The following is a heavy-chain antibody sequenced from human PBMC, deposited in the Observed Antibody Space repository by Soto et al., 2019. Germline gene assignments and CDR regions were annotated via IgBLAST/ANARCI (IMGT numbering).Heavy chain of an antibody. V-gene: IGHV1-18*01. CDR3: ARGGTPMCY. Sequence: QVQLVQSGAEVKKPGASVKVSCKTSGYTFTNFGLSWVRHAPGQGLERMGWISAYNGNTNYAQNFQGRVTMTTDTATSTAYMGLRRLRSDDTAVYYSARGGTPMCYWGQGTLVTVSS. D-gene: IGHD3-16*01. J-gene: IGHJ4*02. CDR1: GYTFTNFG. CDR2: ISAYNGNT.